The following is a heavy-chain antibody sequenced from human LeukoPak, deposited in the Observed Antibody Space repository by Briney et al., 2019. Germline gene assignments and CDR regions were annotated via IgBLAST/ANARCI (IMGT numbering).Heavy chain of an antibody. CDR3: ARGSYGSDY. CDR1: GGSISSYY. D-gene: IGHD5-18*01. V-gene: IGHV4-59*01. CDR2: IYYSGST. Sequence: PSETLSLTCTVSGGSISSYYWSWIRQPPGKGLEWIGYIYYSGSTNYNPSLKSRVTISVDTSKNQFSLKLCSVTAADTAVYYCARGSYGSDYWGQGTLVTVSS. J-gene: IGHJ4*02.